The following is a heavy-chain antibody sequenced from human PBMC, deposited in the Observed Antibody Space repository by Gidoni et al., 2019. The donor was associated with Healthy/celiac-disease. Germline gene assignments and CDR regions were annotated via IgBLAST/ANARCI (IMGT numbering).Heavy chain of an antibody. D-gene: IGHD6-13*01. J-gene: IGHJ4*02. CDR3: ARDIAAAGDGSFDY. CDR2: IYYSGST. CDR1: GGSISSYY. V-gene: IGHV4-59*01. Sequence: QVQLQESGPGLVKPSETLSLTCTVSGGSISSYYWSWIRQPPGKGLEWIGCIYYSGSTNYNPSLKSRVTISVDTSKNQFSLKLSSVTAADTAVYYCARDIAAAGDGSFDYWGQGTLVTVSS.